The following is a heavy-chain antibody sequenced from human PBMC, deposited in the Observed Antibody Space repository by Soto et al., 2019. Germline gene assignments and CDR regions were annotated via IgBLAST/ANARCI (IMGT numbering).Heavy chain of an antibody. D-gene: IGHD2-21*01. V-gene: IGHV3-23*01. CDR1: GFTFSTYA. J-gene: IGHJ4*02. CDR3: ATDLFHTSGQRFFFES. Sequence: GGSLRLSCAASGFTFSTYAMTWVRQAPGRGLEWVSTILHDETPFYTDSVKGRFTISRDNVGGTLYLQMNGLRVEDAALYYCATDLFHTSGQRFFFESWGQGSLVTVSS. CDR2: ILHDETP.